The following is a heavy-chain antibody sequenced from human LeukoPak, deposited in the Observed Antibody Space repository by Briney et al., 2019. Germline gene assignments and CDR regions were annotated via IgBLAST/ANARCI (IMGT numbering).Heavy chain of an antibody. CDR2: INHSGST. CDR1: GGSFSGYY. V-gene: IGHV4-34*01. CDR3: ARVHSSSSLGYYYYYMDV. Sequence: SETLSLTCAVYGGSFSGYYWSWIRQPPGKGLEWIGEINHSGSTNYNPSLKSRVTISVDTSKNQFSLKLSSVTAADTAVYYCARVHSSSSLGYYYYYMDVWGKGTTVTVSS. J-gene: IGHJ6*03. D-gene: IGHD6-6*01.